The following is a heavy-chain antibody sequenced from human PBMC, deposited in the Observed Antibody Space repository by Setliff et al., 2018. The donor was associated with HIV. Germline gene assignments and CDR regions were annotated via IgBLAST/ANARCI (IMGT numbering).Heavy chain of an antibody. CDR3: ARGLSFYDPGGFDY. J-gene: IGHJ4*02. CDR2: IYTSGST. D-gene: IGHD3-22*01. CDR1: GGSISSYY. Sequence: SETLSLTCTVSGGSISSYYWSWIRQPPGKGLEWIGYIYTSGSTNYNPSLKSRVTISVDTSKNQFSPKLSSGTAADTAVYYCARGLSFYDPGGFDYWGQGTLVTVSS. V-gene: IGHV4-4*09.